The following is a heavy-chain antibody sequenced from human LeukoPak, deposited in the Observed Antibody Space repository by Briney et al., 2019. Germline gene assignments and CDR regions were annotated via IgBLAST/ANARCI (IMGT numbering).Heavy chain of an antibody. D-gene: IGHD3-22*01. V-gene: IGHV4-39*07. J-gene: IGHJ6*03. CDR2: IYYSGST. CDR3: ARSNYYDSSGYYPYYYYMDV. Sequence: SETLSLTCTVSGGSISSSYYWGWIRQPPGKGLEWIGSIYYSGSTYYNPSLKSRVTISVDTSKNQFSLKLSSVTAADTAVYYCARSNYYDSSGYYPYYYYMDVWGKGTTVTVSS. CDR1: GGSISSSYY.